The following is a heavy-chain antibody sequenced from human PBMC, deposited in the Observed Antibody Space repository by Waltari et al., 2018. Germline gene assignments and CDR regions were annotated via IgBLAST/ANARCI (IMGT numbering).Heavy chain of an antibody. V-gene: IGHV3-21*01. CDR3: ARWGGLTNFDY. J-gene: IGHJ4*02. CDR1: GFTFCSYS. D-gene: IGHD3-16*01. CDR2: ISSSSSYI. Sequence: EVQLVESGGGLVKPGGSLSLSCAASGFTFCSYSMHWVRQAPGKGLEWVSSISSSSSYIYYADSVKGRFTISRDNAKNSLYLQMNSLRAEDTAVYYCARWGGLTNFDYWGQGTLVTVSS.